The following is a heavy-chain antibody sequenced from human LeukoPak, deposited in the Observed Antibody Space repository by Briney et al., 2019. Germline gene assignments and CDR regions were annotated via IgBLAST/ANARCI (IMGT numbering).Heavy chain of an antibody. D-gene: IGHD2/OR15-2a*01. Sequence: VASVKVFCKASGGIFSSYAISWVRQPPGQGLEWMGGIIPIFGTANYAQKLEGRVTITADEYTSTAYMELSSLRSEDTDVYYCAREGSSPPFSGSFASWGQGTLVTVSS. CDR3: AREGSSPPFSGSFAS. CDR1: GGIFSSYA. V-gene: IGHV1-69*13. CDR2: IIPIFGTA. J-gene: IGHJ4*02.